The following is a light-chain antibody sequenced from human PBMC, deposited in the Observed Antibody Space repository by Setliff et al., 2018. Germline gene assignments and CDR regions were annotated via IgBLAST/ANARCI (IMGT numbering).Light chain of an antibody. CDR3: SSYSSSNIPFV. V-gene: IGLV2-14*03. CDR1: DSGVGGFNL. J-gene: IGLJ1*01. CDR2: DVS. Sequence: QSALTQPASVSGSPGQSITISCTGTDSGVGGFNLVSWYQQHPGKAPKFMIYDVSNRPSGVSNRFSGSTSGNTASLTISGLQAEDEADYYCSSYSSSNIPFVFGTGTKVTVL.